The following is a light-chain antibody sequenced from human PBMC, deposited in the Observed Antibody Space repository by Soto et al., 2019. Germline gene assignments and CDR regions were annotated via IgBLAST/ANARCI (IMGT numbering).Light chain of an antibody. J-gene: IGKJ4*01. CDR1: QSVSSN. Sequence: EIVMTQSPATLSVSPGERATLSCRASQSVSSNLAWYQQKPGQAPRLLIYGASTRATGIPASFSGSGSGTEFTLTISSLQSEDLAVYYCQQYNNWPALTFGGGTKVEIK. V-gene: IGKV3D-15*01. CDR3: QQYNNWPALT. CDR2: GAS.